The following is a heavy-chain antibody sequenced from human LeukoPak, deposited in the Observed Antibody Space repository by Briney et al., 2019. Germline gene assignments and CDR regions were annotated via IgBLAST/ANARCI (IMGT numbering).Heavy chain of an antibody. CDR2: IYHSGIT. CDR3: ARSSEGRYYYDSSGYSYYYYYMDV. D-gene: IGHD3-22*01. CDR1: DYSISGDNY. V-gene: IGHV4-38-2*02. Sequence: SETLSLTCTVSDYSISGDNYWGWIRQPPGKGLEWIGSIYHSGITYYNPSLKSRVTISVDTSKNQFSLKLKSVTAADTAVYYCARSSEGRYYYDSSGYSYYYYYMDVWGKGTTGTISS. J-gene: IGHJ6*03.